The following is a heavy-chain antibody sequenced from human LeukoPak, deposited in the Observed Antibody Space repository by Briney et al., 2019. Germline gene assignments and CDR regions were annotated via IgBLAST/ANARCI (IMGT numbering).Heavy chain of an antibody. CDR3: AREYDSSGYYYLDP. Sequence: SETLSLTCTVSGDSISSGGYYWSWIRQPPGKGLEWIGYIYHSGSTYYNPSLKSRVTISVDRSKNQFSLKLSSVTAADTAVYYCAREYDSSGYYYLDPWGQGTLVTVSS. D-gene: IGHD3-22*01. CDR1: GDSISSGGYY. V-gene: IGHV4-30-2*01. J-gene: IGHJ5*02. CDR2: IYHSGST.